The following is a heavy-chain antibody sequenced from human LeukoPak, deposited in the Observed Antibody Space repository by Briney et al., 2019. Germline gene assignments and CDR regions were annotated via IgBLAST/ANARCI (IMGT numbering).Heavy chain of an antibody. V-gene: IGHV3-48*01. CDR3: ARSRGFSYSLFDY. CDR2: ISGSGSSI. CDR1: GFTFSSYS. Sequence: PGGSLRLSCAASGFTFSSYSMNWVRQAPGKGLEWVSYISGSGSSIYYADSLKGRFIVSRDNAKNSLFLQMNSLRPEDTAVYYCARSRGFSYSLFDYWGQGTLVTVSS. J-gene: IGHJ4*02. D-gene: IGHD5-18*01.